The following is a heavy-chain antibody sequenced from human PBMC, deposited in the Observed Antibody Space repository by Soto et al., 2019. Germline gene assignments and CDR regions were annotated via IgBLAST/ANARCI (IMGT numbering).Heavy chain of an antibody. CDR3: TTGSTSTKNY. V-gene: IGHV3-15*01. CDR2: IKSKTDGGTT. CDR1: GFTFSNAW. J-gene: IGHJ4*02. Sequence: PGGSLRLSCAASGFTFSNAWLSWVRQAPGKGLEWVGRIKSKTDGGTTDYTAPVKGRFTISRDDSKNTLYLQMNSLKIEGTAVYYCTTGSTSTKNYWGQGTLVTV. D-gene: IGHD6-6*01.